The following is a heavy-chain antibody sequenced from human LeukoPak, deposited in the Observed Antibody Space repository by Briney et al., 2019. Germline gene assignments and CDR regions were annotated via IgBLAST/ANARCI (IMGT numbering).Heavy chain of an antibody. CDR3: AREGASMTGTTRYYYYMDV. D-gene: IGHD1-7*01. Sequence: GSLRLSCAASGFTFSSYSMNWVRQAPGKGPEWVSSISSSSSYINYADSVKGRFTISRDNAKNSLNLQMNSLRAEDTAVYYCAREGASMTGTTRYYYYMDVWGKGTTVTVSS. CDR2: ISSSSSYI. CDR1: GFTFSSYS. J-gene: IGHJ6*03. V-gene: IGHV3-21*01.